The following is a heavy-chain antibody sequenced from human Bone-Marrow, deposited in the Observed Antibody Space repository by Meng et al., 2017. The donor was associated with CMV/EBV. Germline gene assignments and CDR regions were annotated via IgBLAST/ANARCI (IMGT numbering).Heavy chain of an antibody. J-gene: IGHJ4*02. CDR1: GFTFSNYA. D-gene: IGHD3-10*01. V-gene: IGHV3-66*02. Sequence: GGSLRLSCAASGFTFSNYALNWVRQAPGKGLEWVSVIYSGGSTYYADSVKGRFTISRDNSKNTLYLQMNSLRAEDTAVYYCAAGVLWFGAGDYWGQGTLVTVSS. CDR2: IYSGGST. CDR3: AAGVLWFGAGDY.